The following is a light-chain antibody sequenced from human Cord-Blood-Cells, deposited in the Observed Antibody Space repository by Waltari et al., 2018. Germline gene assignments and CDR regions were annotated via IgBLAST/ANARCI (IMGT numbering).Light chain of an antibody. CDR3: QQSYSTPWT. CDR1: QSISSY. CDR2: AAS. Sequence: DSQMTQSPSSLPASVGDRVTITCRASQSISSYLNWYQQKPGKAPKLLIYAASSLQSGVPSRFSGSGSGTDCTITISSLQPEDFATYYCQQSYSTPWTFGQGTKVEIK. V-gene: IGKV1-39*01. J-gene: IGKJ1*01.